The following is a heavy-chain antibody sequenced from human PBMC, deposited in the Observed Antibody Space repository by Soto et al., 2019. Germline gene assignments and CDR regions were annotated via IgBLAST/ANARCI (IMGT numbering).Heavy chain of an antibody. Sequence: SETLSLTCAVYGGSFSGYYWIWIRQPPGKGLEWIGEINHSGSTNYNPSLKSRVTISVDTSKNQFSLKLSSVTAADTAVYYCAREAVRHYYGSGAGRFDPWGQGTLVTVSS. V-gene: IGHV4-34*01. CDR2: INHSGST. CDR3: AREAVRHYYGSGAGRFDP. J-gene: IGHJ5*02. CDR1: GGSFSGYY. D-gene: IGHD3-10*01.